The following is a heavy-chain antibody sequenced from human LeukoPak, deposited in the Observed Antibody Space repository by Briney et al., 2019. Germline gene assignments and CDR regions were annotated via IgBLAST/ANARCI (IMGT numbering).Heavy chain of an antibody. CDR2: IKSEGTST. D-gene: IGHD6-13*01. J-gene: IGHJ4*02. CDR3: AVRYSGSWYLLDY. V-gene: IGHV3-74*01. CDR1: GFTFSSYW. Sequence: GWSVRLSCAASGFTFSSYWMHWVRQAPGKGLVWVSRIKSEGTSTSYADSVKSRFTVSRDIAKNTLFLQMNSLRAEDTAVYYCAVRYSGSWYLLDYWGQGTLVTVSS.